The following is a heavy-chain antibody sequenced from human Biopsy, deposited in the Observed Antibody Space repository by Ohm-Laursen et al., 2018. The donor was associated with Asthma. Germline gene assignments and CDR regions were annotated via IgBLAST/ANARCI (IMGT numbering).Heavy chain of an antibody. Sequence: GSSVKVSCNSLGGTFNTYVIGWVRQAPGRGLEWMGGINSVFGTTTYPQKFQDRVTITADDSTSTVYMELSSLRSEDTAVYYCARKAGSCISRTCYSLDFWGQGTLVTVSS. CDR2: INSVFGTT. CDR1: GGTFNTYV. CDR3: ARKAGSCISRTCYSLDF. D-gene: IGHD2-2*01. V-gene: IGHV1-69*01. J-gene: IGHJ4*02.